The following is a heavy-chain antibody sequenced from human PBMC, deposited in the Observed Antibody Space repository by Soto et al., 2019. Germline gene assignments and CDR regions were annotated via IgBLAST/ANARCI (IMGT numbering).Heavy chain of an antibody. V-gene: IGHV1-18*01. CDR2: ISAYNGNT. CDR1: GYTFTSYG. CDR3: ARDRFTVTTIHYYYYGMDV. D-gene: IGHD4-4*01. J-gene: IGHJ6*02. Sequence: ASVKVSCKASGYTFTSYGISWVRQAPGQGLEWMGWISAYNGNTNYAQKLQGRVTMTTDTSTSTAYMELRSLRSDDTAVYYCARDRFTVTTIHYYYYGMDVWGQGTTVTVSS.